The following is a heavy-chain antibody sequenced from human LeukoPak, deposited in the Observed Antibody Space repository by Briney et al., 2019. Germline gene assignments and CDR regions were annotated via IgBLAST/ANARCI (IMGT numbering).Heavy chain of an antibody. Sequence: ASVKVSCKASGYTFTSYGISWVRQAPGQGLEWLGWISVYNVNTNYAQKLQGRVTMTTDTSTSTGYMELRSLRADDTAVYYCARDYSGYDGFDYWGQGTLVTVSS. CDR1: GYTFTSYG. D-gene: IGHD5-12*01. J-gene: IGHJ4*02. CDR3: ARDYSGYDGFDY. V-gene: IGHV1-18*01. CDR2: ISVYNVNT.